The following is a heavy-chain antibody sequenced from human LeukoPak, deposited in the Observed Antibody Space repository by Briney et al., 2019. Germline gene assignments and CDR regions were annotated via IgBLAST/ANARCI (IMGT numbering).Heavy chain of an antibody. CDR3: ARCAFGGVIVPYFDY. V-gene: IGHV4-39*01. J-gene: IGHJ4*02. CDR2: IYXSGXX. D-gene: IGHD3-16*02. Sequence: SETLSLTCTVSGGSIXSXXYYWGWIRQPPGKGXXXXXSIYXSGXXXXXXXXXXXXTXXVDTXKNQFSLKLSSVTAADTAVYYCARCAFGGVIVPYFDYWGQGTLVTVSS. CDR1: GGSIXSXXYY.